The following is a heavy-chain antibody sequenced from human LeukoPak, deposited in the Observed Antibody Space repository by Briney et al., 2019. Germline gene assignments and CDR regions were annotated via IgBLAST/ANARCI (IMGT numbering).Heavy chain of an antibody. CDR3: ARDKVYSNWFDP. V-gene: IGHV4-30-4*01. CDR1: GGSISSGDYY. Sequence: SQTLSLTCTVSGGSISSGDYYWSWIRQPPGKGLEWIGYICSSGSTYYNPPLKSRVTISVDTSKNHFSLKLSSVTAADTAVYYCARDKVYSNWFDPWGQGTLVTVSS. J-gene: IGHJ5*02. CDR2: ICSSGST. D-gene: IGHD2-8*01.